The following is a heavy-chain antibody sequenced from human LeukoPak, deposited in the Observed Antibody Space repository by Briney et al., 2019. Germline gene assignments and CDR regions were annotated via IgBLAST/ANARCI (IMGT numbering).Heavy chain of an antibody. CDR3: ARYDSSDFGHAFDI. CDR2: IYTSGST. Sequence: SQTLSLTCTVSGGSISSGSYYWSWIRQPAGKGLEWIGRIYTSGSTNYNPSLKSRVTISVDTSKNQFSLKLSSVTAADTAVYYCARYDSSDFGHAFDIWGQGTMVTVSS. D-gene: IGHD3-22*01. V-gene: IGHV4-61*02. J-gene: IGHJ3*02. CDR1: GGSISSGSYY.